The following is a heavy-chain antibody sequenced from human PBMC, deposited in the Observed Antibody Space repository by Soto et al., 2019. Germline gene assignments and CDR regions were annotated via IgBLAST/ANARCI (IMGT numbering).Heavy chain of an antibody. J-gene: IGHJ4*02. Sequence: QVQLQESGPGLVKPSQTLSLTCTVSGGSISSGGYYWSWIRQHPGKGLEWIGYIYYSGSTYYNPSLKSRVTISVDTSKNQFSLKLSSVTAADTAVYYCARAYSSGWYGFRHFDYWGQGTLVTVSS. D-gene: IGHD6-19*01. CDR1: GGSISSGGYY. CDR2: IYYSGST. CDR3: ARAYSSGWYGFRHFDY. V-gene: IGHV4-31*03.